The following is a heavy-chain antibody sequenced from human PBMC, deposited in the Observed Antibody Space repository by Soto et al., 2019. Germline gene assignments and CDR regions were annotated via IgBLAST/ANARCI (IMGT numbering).Heavy chain of an antibody. D-gene: IGHD2-21*02. J-gene: IGHJ6*02. CDR2: IWGSGDRT. CDR3: AKTGPYCGGDCSRYFYGMDV. Sequence: GGSLRLSCAASGFAFRTYAMAWVRQAPGKGLEWVSGIWGSGDRTFYADSVKGRFTISRDNSRNTLCLQMYSLTAEDTALYYCAKTGPYCGGDCSRYFYGMDVWGQGTTVTVSS. V-gene: IGHV3-23*01. CDR1: GFAFRTYA.